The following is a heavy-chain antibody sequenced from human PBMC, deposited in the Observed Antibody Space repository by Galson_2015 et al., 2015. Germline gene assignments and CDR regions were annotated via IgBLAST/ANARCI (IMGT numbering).Heavy chain of an antibody. J-gene: IGHJ5*01. Sequence: SVKVSCKASGDTFRTSSITWVRQAPGQGLQWMGRVLPFISLPNYAQNFQGRVTITADKSTSTAYMELTRLRSEDTAVYFCARGNCSSGVCYTGWFDSWGQGALVTVSS. CDR2: VLPFISLP. D-gene: IGHD2-8*01. CDR3: ARGNCSSGVCYTGWFDS. CDR1: GDTFRTSS. V-gene: IGHV1-69*04.